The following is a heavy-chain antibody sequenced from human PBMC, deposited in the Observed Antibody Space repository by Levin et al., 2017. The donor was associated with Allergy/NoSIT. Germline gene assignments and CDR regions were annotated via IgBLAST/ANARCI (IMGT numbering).Heavy chain of an antibody. CDR1: GFSLSTSGMG. J-gene: IGHJ4*02. CDR2: IYWDDDD. Sequence: SGPTLVKPTQTLTLTCSFSGFSLSTSGMGVGWIRQPPGKALEWLALIYWDDDDRYSPSLKSRLTITNDTSKHQVVLTMTNVDPVDTATYYCSGTVTTPHYFDYWGQGTLVTVSS. V-gene: IGHV2-5*02. CDR3: SGTVTTPHYFDY. D-gene: IGHD4-17*01.